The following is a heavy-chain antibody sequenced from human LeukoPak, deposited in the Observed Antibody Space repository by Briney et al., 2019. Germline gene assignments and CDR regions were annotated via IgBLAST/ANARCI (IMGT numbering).Heavy chain of an antibody. CDR2: IYRSGST. CDR1: GFTVSSNY. J-gene: IGHJ4*02. CDR3: ARDLNY. Sequence: GGSLRLSCAASGFTVSSNYMTWVRQAPGKGLEWVSVIYRSGSTYYADSVKARFTISRDNSKNTLYLQMNSLRAEETAVYYCARDLNYWGQGTLVTVSS. V-gene: IGHV3-66*01.